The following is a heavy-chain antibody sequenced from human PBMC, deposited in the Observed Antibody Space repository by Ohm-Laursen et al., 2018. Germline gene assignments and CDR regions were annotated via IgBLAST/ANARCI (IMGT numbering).Heavy chain of an antibody. J-gene: IGHJ4*02. CDR3: ARRGYSSSWYPSDY. CDR1: GGSISSSSYY. D-gene: IGHD6-13*01. CDR2: IYYSGST. V-gene: IGHV4-39*01. Sequence: TLSLTCTVSGGSISSSSYYWGWIRQPPGKGLEWIGSIYYSGSTYYNPSLKSRVTISVDTSKNQFSLKLSSVTAADTAVYYCARRGYSSSWYPSDYWGQGTLVTVSS.